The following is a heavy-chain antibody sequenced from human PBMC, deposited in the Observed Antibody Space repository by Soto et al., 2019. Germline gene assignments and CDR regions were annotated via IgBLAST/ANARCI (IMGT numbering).Heavy chain of an antibody. CDR1: GGTFSSYA. CDR2: IIPIFGTA. CDR3: ARASMQKRIQLWSVARYYYYYYGMDV. Sequence: SVKVSCKASGGTFSSYAISWVRQAPGQGLEWMGGIIPIFGTANYAQKFQGRVTITADESTSTAYMELSSLRSEDTAVYYCARASMQKRIQLWSVARYYYYYYGMDVWGQGTTVTVS. V-gene: IGHV1-69*13. J-gene: IGHJ6*02. D-gene: IGHD5-18*01.